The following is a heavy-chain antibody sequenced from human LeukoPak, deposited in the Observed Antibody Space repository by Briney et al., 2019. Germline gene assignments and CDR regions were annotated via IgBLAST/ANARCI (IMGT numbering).Heavy chain of an antibody. CDR2: IYYSGST. CDR1: GGSLSSYY. Sequence: PSETLSLTCTVSGGSLSSYYWSWIRQPPGKGLEWIGYIYYSGSTNYNPSLKSRAAISVDTSKNQFSLKLSSVTAADTAVYYCARRVDDYHYYMDVWGKGTTVTVSS. CDR3: ARRVDDYHYYMDV. J-gene: IGHJ6*03. V-gene: IGHV4-59*01.